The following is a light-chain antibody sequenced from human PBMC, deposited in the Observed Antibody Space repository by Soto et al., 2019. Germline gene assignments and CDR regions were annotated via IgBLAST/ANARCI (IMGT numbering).Light chain of an antibody. Sequence: QLVLTQSPSASASLGASVKLTCILSSGHSNYAIAWHQQQPEKGPRYLMKLNSDGSHSKADGIPDRFSGSSSGAERYLTISSLQSEDEADYYCQTWGTYVVFGGGTQLTVL. CDR3: QTWGTYVV. J-gene: IGLJ2*01. CDR1: SGHSNYA. V-gene: IGLV4-69*01. CDR2: LNSDGSH.